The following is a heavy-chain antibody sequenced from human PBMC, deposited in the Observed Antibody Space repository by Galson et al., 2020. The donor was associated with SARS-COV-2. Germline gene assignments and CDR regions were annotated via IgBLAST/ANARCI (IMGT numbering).Heavy chain of an antibody. CDR3: ARGLMGQQLVFQGYYYYGMDV. J-gene: IGHJ6*02. D-gene: IGHD6-13*01. CDR2: MNPNSGNT. V-gene: IGHV1-8*01. CDR1: GYTFTSYD. Sequence: ASVKVSCKASGYTFTSYDINWVRQATGQGLEWMGWMNPNSGNTGYAQKFQGRVTMTRNTSISTAYMELSSLRSEDTAVYYCARGLMGQQLVFQGYYYYGMDVWGQGTTVTVSS.